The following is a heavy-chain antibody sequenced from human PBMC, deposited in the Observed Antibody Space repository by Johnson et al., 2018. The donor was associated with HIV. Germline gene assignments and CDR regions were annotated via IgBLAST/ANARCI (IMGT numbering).Heavy chain of an antibody. Sequence: QVQLVESGGGVVQPGGSLRLSCSASRFTFSYYGMYWVRQAPGKGLEWVSFIRFDGSRKYYADSVKGRFTISRVNSKNMLYLQMNSLRVEDTAVYYCAKEGSRGTVTQAPDAFDIWGQGTVVTSLQ. D-gene: IGHD4-17*01. CDR3: AKEGSRGTVTQAPDAFDI. J-gene: IGHJ3*02. CDR1: RFTFSYYG. CDR2: IRFDGSRK. V-gene: IGHV3-30*02.